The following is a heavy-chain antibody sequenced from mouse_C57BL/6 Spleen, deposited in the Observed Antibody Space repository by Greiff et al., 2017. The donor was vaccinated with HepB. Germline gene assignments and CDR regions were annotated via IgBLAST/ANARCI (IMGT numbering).Heavy chain of an antibody. CDR3: ASLLLPFAY. J-gene: IGHJ3*01. CDR1: GYTFTSYW. Sequence: QVQLKQPGAELVKPGASVKLSCKASGYTFTSYWMHWVKQRPGQGLEWIGMIHPNSGSTNYNEKFKSKATLTVDKSSSTAYMQLSSLTSEDSAVYYCASLLLPFAYWGQGTLVTVSA. CDR2: IHPNSGST. V-gene: IGHV1-64*01. D-gene: IGHD1-1*01.